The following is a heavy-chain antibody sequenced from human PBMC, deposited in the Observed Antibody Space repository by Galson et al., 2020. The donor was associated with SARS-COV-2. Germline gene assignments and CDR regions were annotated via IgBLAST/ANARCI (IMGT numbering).Heavy chain of an antibody. CDR3: AKYYDGSSGYSRYALDI. Sequence: GGSLRLSCAASGFTFTTYAMSWVRQAPGKGLEWVSTISDSGGRTYNADSVKGRFTISRDNSKNTLYLQMNSLRAEDTAVYYCAKYYDGSSGYSRYALDIWGQGTMVTVSS. J-gene: IGHJ3*02. CDR2: ISDSGGRT. V-gene: IGHV3-23*01. CDR1: GFTFTTYA. D-gene: IGHD3-22*01.